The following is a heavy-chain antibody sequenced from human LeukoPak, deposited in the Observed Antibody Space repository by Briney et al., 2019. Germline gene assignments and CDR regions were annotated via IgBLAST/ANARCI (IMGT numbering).Heavy chain of an antibody. J-gene: IGHJ4*02. Sequence: ASVKVSCKASGYTFTSYYMHWVRQAPGQGLEWMGIINPSGGSTSYAQKFQDRVTMTRDTSTSTVYMELSSLRSEDTAVYYCVRAGIYYDSSGYYHYWGQGTLVTVSS. CDR2: INPSGGST. V-gene: IGHV1-46*01. CDR1: GYTFTSYY. CDR3: VRAGIYYDSSGYYHY. D-gene: IGHD3-22*01.